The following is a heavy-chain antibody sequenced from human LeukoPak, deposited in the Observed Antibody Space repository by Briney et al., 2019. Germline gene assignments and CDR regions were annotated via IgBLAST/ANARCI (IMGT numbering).Heavy chain of an antibody. Sequence: SETLSLTCAVYGGSFSGYCWSWIRQPPGKGLEWIGEINHSGSTNYNPSLKSRVTISVDTSKNQFSLKLSSVTAADTAVYYCARGPMITFGGVIVTPYYFDYWGQGTLVTVSS. D-gene: IGHD3-16*02. CDR1: GGSFSGYC. V-gene: IGHV4-34*01. CDR2: INHSGST. CDR3: ARGPMITFGGVIVTPYYFDY. J-gene: IGHJ4*02.